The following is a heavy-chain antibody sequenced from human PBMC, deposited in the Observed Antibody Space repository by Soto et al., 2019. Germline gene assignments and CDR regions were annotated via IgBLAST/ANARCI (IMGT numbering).Heavy chain of an antibody. Sequence: PSETLSLTCTVSGGSISSGGYYWSWIRQHPGKGLEWIGYIYYSGSTYYNPSLKSRVTISVDTSKNQFSLKLSSVTAADTAVYYCARAGPLYSSCSKCRFDYWGQGTLVTVSS. V-gene: IGHV4-31*03. CDR3: ARAGPLYSSCSKCRFDY. J-gene: IGHJ4*02. CDR2: IYYSGST. CDR1: GGSISSGGYY. D-gene: IGHD6-13*01.